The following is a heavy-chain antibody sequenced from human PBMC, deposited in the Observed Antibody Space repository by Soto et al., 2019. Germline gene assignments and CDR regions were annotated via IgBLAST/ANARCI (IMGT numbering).Heavy chain of an antibody. CDR1: GFTFSSYW. CDR2: IKSDGSGT. CDR3: ARGDGDRYDRNTYPGRH. J-gene: IGHJ4*02. Sequence: EVQLVESGGGLVQPGESLTLSCAASGFTFSSYWMHWVRQAPGKGLVWVSRIKSDGSGTYYSDFVKGRLTISRDNAKNTLYLQMNRLRVEHTAVYFCARGDGDRYDRNTYPGRHWGQGTLVTVSS. D-gene: IGHD3-22*01. V-gene: IGHV3-74*01.